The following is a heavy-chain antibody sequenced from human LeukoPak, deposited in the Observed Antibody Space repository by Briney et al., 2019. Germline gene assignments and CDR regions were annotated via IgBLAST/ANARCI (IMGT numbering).Heavy chain of an antibody. CDR1: GGSFSGYY. V-gene: IGHV4-34*01. CDR3: ARGGLRYFDWLYGY. D-gene: IGHD3-9*01. CDR2: INHSGST. Sequence: TSETLSLTCAVYGGSFSGYYWSWIRQPPGKGLEWIGEINHSGSTNYNPSLKIRVTISVDTSKNQFSLKLSSVTAADTAVYYCARGGLRYFDWLYGYWGQGTLVTVSS. J-gene: IGHJ4*02.